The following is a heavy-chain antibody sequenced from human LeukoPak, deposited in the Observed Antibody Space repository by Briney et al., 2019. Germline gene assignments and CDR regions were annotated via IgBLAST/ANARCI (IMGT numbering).Heavy chain of an antibody. Sequence: SETLSLTCTVSGGSISGSSYYWGWIRQPPGKGLEWIGSIYYSGSTYYNPSLKSRVTISVDTSKNQFSLKLNSVTATGTAAYYCARHYGPWGQGTLVTVSS. V-gene: IGHV4-39*01. CDR1: GGSISGSSYY. CDR3: ARHYGP. D-gene: IGHD3-10*01. J-gene: IGHJ4*02. CDR2: IYYSGST.